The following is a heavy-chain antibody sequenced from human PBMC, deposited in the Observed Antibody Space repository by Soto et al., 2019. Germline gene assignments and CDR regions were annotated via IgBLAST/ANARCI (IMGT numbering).Heavy chain of an antibody. D-gene: IGHD2-2*01. CDR2: IIPIFGTA. CDR3: ARAVVVVPAAPYYYYGMDV. V-gene: IGHV1-69*01. CDR1: IWTVTSSV. J-gene: IGHJ6*02. Sequence: VYIWTVTSSVKNKMRQTPGQGLKWMGGIIPIFGTANYAQKFQGRVTITADESTSTAYMELSSLRAEDTAVYYCARAVVVVPAAPYYYYGMDVWGQETTVTVSS.